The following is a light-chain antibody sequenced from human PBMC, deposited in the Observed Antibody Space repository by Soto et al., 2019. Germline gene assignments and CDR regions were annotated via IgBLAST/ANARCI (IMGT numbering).Light chain of an antibody. Sequence: DIQLTQSPSFLSASVGDRVTITCRASQDISSHLVWYQQKPGKAPKLLIYAASTLQSGVPSGFGGSGSGTEFTLTITSLQPEDFPTYYCQQVKTYPLTFGGGTKVDIK. V-gene: IGKV1-9*01. J-gene: IGKJ4*01. CDR1: QDISSH. CDR3: QQVKTYPLT. CDR2: AAS.